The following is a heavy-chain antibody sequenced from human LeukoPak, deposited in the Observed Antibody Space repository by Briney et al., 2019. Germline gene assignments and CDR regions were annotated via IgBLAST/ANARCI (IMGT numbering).Heavy chain of an antibody. Sequence: GGSLRLSCAASGFTFSTYGMSWVRQAPGKGLEWVSGISGSGATIYYADSVKGRFTISRDNSKDTLYLQMNSLRAEDTAVYYCAKSPGTTGWFDPWGQGTLVTVSS. CDR1: GFTFSTYG. CDR2: ISGSGATI. CDR3: AKSPGTTGWFDP. V-gene: IGHV3-23*01. D-gene: IGHD1-1*01. J-gene: IGHJ5*02.